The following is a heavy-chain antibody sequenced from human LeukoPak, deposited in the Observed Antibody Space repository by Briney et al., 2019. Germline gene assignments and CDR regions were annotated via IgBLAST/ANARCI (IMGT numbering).Heavy chain of an antibody. D-gene: IGHD3-22*01. Sequence: PGGSLRLSCAASGFPFSAYEMNWVRQAPGKGLEWVSYISSSGSTIYYADSVKGRFTISRDNAKNSLYLQMNSLRAEDTVVYYCAKRVSAGSGYFYWGQGTPVTVSS. CDR3: AKRVSAGSGYFY. CDR2: ISSSGSTI. J-gene: IGHJ4*02. CDR1: GFPFSAYE. V-gene: IGHV3-48*03.